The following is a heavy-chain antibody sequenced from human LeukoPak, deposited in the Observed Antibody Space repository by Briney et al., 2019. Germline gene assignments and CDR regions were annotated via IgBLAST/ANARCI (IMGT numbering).Heavy chain of an antibody. CDR1: GFTFDDYA. J-gene: IGHJ6*02. Sequence: GGSLRLSCAASGFTFDDYAMHWVRQAPGKGLEWVSGISWNSGSIGYADSVKGRFTISRDNAKNSLYLQMNSLRAEDTALYYCAKDMGYRAYYYNGMDVWGQGTTVTVSS. D-gene: IGHD1-1*01. V-gene: IGHV3-9*01. CDR2: ISWNSGSI. CDR3: AKDMGYRAYYYNGMDV.